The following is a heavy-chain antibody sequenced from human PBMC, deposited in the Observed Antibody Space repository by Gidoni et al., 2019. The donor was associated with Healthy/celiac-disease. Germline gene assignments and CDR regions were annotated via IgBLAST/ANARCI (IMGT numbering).Heavy chain of an antibody. V-gene: IGHV4-59*01. Sequence: QVQLQESGPGLVKPSDTLSLTCTVSGGSISSYYWSWIRQPPGKGLEWIGYIYYIGSTNYNPSLKSRVTISVDTSKNQFSLKLSSVTAADTAVYYCARVSHDYGDKNDAFDIWGQGTMVTVSS. J-gene: IGHJ3*02. CDR1: GGSISSYY. CDR2: IYYIGST. CDR3: ARVSHDYGDKNDAFDI. D-gene: IGHD4-17*01.